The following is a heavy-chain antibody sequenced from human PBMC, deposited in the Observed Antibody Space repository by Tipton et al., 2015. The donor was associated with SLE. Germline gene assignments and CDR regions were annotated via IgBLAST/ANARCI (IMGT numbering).Heavy chain of an antibody. CDR2: IYYIGST. CDR1: GGSISSSSYY. Sequence: TLSLTCTVSGGSISSSSYYWGWIRQPPGKGLEWIGSIYYIGSTNYSPSLKSRVTISVDTSKNQFSLRLSSVTAADTAVYFCARGVVPAANYYMDVWGKGTTVTVSS. D-gene: IGHD2-2*01. J-gene: IGHJ6*03. CDR3: ARGVVPAANYYMDV. V-gene: IGHV4-39*07.